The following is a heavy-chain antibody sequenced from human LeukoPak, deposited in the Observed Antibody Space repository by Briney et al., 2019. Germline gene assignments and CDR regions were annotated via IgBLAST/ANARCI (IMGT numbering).Heavy chain of an antibody. D-gene: IGHD6-19*01. CDR3: AKDNRRHYTSGPNPDSLH. J-gene: IGHJ4*02. CDR1: GFIFNNYA. V-gene: IGHV3-9*01. CDR2: ICRNSGSI. Sequence: GGSLRLSCAGSGFIFNNYAMHWVRQPPGKGLEWVSGICRNSGSIDYADSVKGRFTISRDNAKNSLYLQMNSLRVEDTAFYYCAKDNRRHYTSGPNPDSLHWGQGALVTVSS.